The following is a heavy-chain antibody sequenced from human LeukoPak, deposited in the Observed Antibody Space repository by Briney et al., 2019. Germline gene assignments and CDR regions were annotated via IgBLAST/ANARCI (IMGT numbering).Heavy chain of an antibody. D-gene: IGHD3-3*01. V-gene: IGHV1-2*02. CDR2: INPDSGFT. Sequence: ASVKVSCKASGYIFNDYYMHWVRQAPGQGLEWMGWINPDSGFTNYAQKFQGRVSMTRDMSISTAYMELSSLRSDDTAVYYCARDKSTTVRFLQYYXGXXXLVTVSS. CDR1: GYIFNDYY. J-gene: IGHJ4*01. CDR3: ARDKSTTVRFLQYY.